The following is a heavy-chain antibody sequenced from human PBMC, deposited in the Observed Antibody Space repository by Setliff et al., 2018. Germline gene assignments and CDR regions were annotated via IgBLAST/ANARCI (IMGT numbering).Heavy chain of an antibody. CDR3: ARTDYSDGRYSMDV. CDR2: INHSGNT. V-gene: IGHV4-4*02. Sequence: KPSETLSLTCAVSGDSISSGNWWSWVRQPPEKGLEWIGEINHSGNTNYNPSLKSRVTISVDKSTNQFSLKLNSVTAADTAVYYCARTDYSDGRYSMDVWGKGTTVTVSS. J-gene: IGHJ6*03. D-gene: IGHD6-19*01. CDR1: GDSISSGNW.